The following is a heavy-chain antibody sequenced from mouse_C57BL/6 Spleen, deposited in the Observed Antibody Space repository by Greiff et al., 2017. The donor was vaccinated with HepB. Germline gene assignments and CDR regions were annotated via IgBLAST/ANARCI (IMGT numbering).Heavy chain of an antibody. Sequence: VKLVESGAELARPGASVKMSCKASGYTFTSYTMHWVKQRPGQGLEWIGYINPSSGYTKYNQKFKDKATLTADKSSSTAYMQLSSLTSEDSAVYYCARGGLWMDYWGQGTSGTVSS. J-gene: IGHJ4*01. CDR3: ARGGLWMDY. CDR1: GYTFTSYT. D-gene: IGHD1-1*02. V-gene: IGHV1-4*01. CDR2: INPSSGYT.